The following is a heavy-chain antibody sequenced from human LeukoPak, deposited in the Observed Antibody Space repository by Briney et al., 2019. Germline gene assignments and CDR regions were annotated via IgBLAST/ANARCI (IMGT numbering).Heavy chain of an antibody. CDR2: IYSGGST. V-gene: IGHV3-53*01. CDR3: ARGRSGYYPSFFDY. D-gene: IGHD3-22*01. Sequence: GGSLRLSCAASGFTVSSNYMSWVRQAPGKGLEWVSVIYSGGSTYYADSVKGRFTISRDNSKNTLYLQMNSLRAEDTAVYYCARGRSGYYPSFFDYWGQGTLVTVSS. CDR1: GFTVSSNY. J-gene: IGHJ4*02.